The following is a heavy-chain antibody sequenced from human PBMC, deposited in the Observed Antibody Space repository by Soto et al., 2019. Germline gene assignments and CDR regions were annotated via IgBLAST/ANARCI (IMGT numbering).Heavy chain of an antibody. Sequence: SETLSLTCTVSGGSVSSAGYYWSWIRQPPGKGLEWIGHISYSGSTNYSPSLKSRITISVDTSKNQFSLKLSSVTAADTAVYYCARDRFYSGLDVWGQGTTVTVSS. CDR2: ISYSGST. J-gene: IGHJ6*02. CDR1: GGSVSSAGYY. V-gene: IGHV4-61*08. CDR3: ARDRFYSGLDV.